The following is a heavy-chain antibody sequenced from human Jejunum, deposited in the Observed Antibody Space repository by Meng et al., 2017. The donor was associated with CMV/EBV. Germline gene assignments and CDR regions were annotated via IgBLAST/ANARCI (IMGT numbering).Heavy chain of an antibody. D-gene: IGHD3-3*01. Sequence: CAASGFTLSKYWMHWVRQAPGKGLVWVARINSDGYSTSYADSVKGRFTISRDSAKNTLSLQMISLTVEDTAVYYCAREGDNDFFDYWGQGTLVTVSS. CDR3: AREGDNDFFDY. V-gene: IGHV3-74*01. J-gene: IGHJ4*02. CDR1: GFTLSKYW. CDR2: INSDGYST.